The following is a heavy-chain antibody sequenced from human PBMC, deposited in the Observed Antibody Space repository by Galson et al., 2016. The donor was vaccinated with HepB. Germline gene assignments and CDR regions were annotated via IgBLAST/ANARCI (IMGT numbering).Heavy chain of an antibody. CDR2: INSDGSTT. J-gene: IGHJ5*02. V-gene: IGHV3-74*01. Sequence: SLRLSCAASGFAFNSYWMHWVRQAPEKGLVWVSRINSDGSTTDYADSVKGRFTISRDNSKNTLYLQLNSLRAEDTAIYYCTKDQLIVIVPAAGNWFDPWGQGTLATVSS. CDR1: GFAFNSYW. CDR3: TKDQLIVIVPAAGNWFDP. D-gene: IGHD2-2*01.